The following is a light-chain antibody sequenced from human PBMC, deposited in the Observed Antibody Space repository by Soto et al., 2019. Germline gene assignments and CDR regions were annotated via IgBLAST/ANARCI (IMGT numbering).Light chain of an antibody. V-gene: IGKV3-15*01. J-gene: IGKJ1*01. CDR1: QGVSSN. CDR2: GAS. CDR3: QQYNNWPPRGT. Sequence: EIVLTQSPAPLSVSPREKATLSCRASQGVSSNLAWYQQKPGQGPRLLIYGASTRATGIPARFSGSGSGTEFTLNISSLQPEDFALYYCQQYNNWPPRGTFGQGTKVDIK.